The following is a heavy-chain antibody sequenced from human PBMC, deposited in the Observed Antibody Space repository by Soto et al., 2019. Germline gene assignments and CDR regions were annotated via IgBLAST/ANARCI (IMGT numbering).Heavy chain of an antibody. D-gene: IGHD4-4*01. CDR1: GGSISSGGYY. Sequence: QVQLQESGPGLVKPSQTLSLTCTVSGGSISSGGYYWSWIRQHPGKGLEWIGYIYYSGSTYYNPSLKSRVTISVDTSKNQFSLKLSSVTAADTAVYYCARTVTPSKYYYYYYMDVWGKGTTVTVSS. J-gene: IGHJ6*03. CDR2: IYYSGST. V-gene: IGHV4-31*03. CDR3: ARTVTPSKYYYYYYMDV.